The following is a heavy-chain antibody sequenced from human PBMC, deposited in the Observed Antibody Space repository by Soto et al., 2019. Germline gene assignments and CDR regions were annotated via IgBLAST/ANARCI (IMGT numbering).Heavy chain of an antibody. V-gene: IGHV4-59*01. J-gene: IGHJ4*02. CDR1: GGSISSYY. Sequence: QVQLQESGPGLVKPSETLSLTCTVSGGSISSYYWSWIRQPPGKGLEWIGYIYYSGSTNYNPSLKSRVTISVDKSKNQFSLKVSSGTAADKAVYYCAGGRRGGGPLLGQRFDYWGQGTLVTVSS. D-gene: IGHD1-1*01. CDR3: AGGRRGGGPLLGQRFDY. CDR2: IYYSGST.